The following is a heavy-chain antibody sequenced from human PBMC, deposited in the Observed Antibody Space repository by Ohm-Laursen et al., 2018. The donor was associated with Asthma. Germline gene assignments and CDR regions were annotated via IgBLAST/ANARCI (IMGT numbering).Heavy chain of an antibody. CDR2: VYGDGSNT. V-gene: IGHV3-74*01. J-gene: IGHJ5*02. CDR3: ARDYCTGGFCPKAFDP. CDR1: GFTFSTYW. D-gene: IGHD2-8*02. Sequence: SLRLSCTASGFTFSTYWMHWVRQAPGKGLVWVSRVYGDGSNTIYADSVKGRFTISRDIAKNTLYLEMNSLRAEDTAVYYCARDYCTGGFCPKAFDPWGQGTLVTVSS.